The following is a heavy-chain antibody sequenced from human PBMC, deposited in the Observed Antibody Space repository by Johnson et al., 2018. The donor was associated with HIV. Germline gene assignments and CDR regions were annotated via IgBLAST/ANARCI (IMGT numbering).Heavy chain of an antibody. CDR3: AREHPITMIEVASKGDAFDI. CDR2: ISYDGSNT. CDR1: GFTFSSYA. V-gene: IGHV3-30*04. D-gene: IGHD3-22*01. Sequence: VQLVESGGGVVQPGRSLRLSCAASGFTFSSYAMHWVRQAPGKGLEWVAVISYDGSNTYYADSVKGRFTISRDNAKNSLYLQMNSLRAEDTAVYYCAREHPITMIEVASKGDAFDIWGQGTMVTVSS. J-gene: IGHJ3*02.